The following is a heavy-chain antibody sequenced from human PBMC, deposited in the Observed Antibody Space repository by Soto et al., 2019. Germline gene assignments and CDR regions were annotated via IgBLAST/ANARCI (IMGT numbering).Heavy chain of an antibody. J-gene: IGHJ5*02. CDR2: ISSISSTI. Sequence: EVQLVESGGGLVQPGGSLRLSCVGTGFSFSSYSMNWVRQAPGKGLEWVSYISSISSTIHYADSVKGRFTISRDNAKNSLYLQVNSLRDEDTAVYYCARNYGDYVNWFDPWGQGTLVTVSS. V-gene: IGHV3-48*02. CDR3: ARNYGDYVNWFDP. CDR1: GFSFSSYS. D-gene: IGHD4-17*01.